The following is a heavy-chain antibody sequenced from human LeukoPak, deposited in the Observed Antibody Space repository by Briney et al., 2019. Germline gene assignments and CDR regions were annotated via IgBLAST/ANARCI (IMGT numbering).Heavy chain of an antibody. D-gene: IGHD2-21*01. Sequence: PSETLSLTCTASGGSISSSRHYWGWIRQPPGKGQEWIASIYKTGSTFYNPSLKSRVTISVDTSKNQFSLNLRSVTAADTAVYYCAGHEHGDHGAPNWFDPWGQGTLVTVSS. J-gene: IGHJ5*02. CDR1: GGSISSSRHY. CDR2: IYKTGST. V-gene: IGHV4-39*01. CDR3: AGHEHGDHGAPNWFDP.